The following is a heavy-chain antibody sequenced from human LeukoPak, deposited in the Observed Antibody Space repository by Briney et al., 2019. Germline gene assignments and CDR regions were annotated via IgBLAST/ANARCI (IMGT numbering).Heavy chain of an antibody. D-gene: IGHD3-22*01. CDR3: AKDSNTYYYDSSGYYSDFDY. CDR2: ICRYSGSR. Sequence: GRSLRLSCAPSGFPFDVYAMHCVRQAPGKSLECVSGICRYSGSRCYADSVKGRFTISRDNAKNSRYLQMNSLRAEDTALYYCAKDSNTYYYDSSGYYSDFDYWGQGTLVTVSS. V-gene: IGHV3-9*01. CDR1: GFPFDVYA. J-gene: IGHJ4*02.